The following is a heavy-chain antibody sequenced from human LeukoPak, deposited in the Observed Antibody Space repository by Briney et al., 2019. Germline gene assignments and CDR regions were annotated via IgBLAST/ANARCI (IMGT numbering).Heavy chain of an antibody. D-gene: IGHD3-22*01. CDR1: GFTFNNYA. CDR2: ISGSGGST. V-gene: IGHV3-23*01. J-gene: IGHJ4*02. CDR3: AKDYYYDSSGPNYFDY. Sequence: GGSLRLSCAAFGFTFNNYAMSWVRQAPGKGLEWVSGISGSGGSTYYADSVKGRFTISRDNSKNTLYLQMNSLRAEDTAVYYCAKDYYYDSSGPNYFDYWGQGTLVTVSS.